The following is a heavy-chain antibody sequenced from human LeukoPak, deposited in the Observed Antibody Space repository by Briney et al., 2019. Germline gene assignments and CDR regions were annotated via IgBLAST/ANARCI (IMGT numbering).Heavy chain of an antibody. CDR2: IDWDDDK. V-gene: IGHV2-70*11. Sequence: SGPALLKPTQTLTLTCTFSGFSLSTSGMCVSWIRQPPGKALESLARIDWDDDKYYSTSLKTRLTISKDTSKNQVVLTMTNMDPVDTATYYCARSMIAVAGTYFDYWDQGTLVTVSS. CDR1: GFSLSTSGMC. CDR3: ARSMIAVAGTYFDY. J-gene: IGHJ4*02. D-gene: IGHD6-19*01.